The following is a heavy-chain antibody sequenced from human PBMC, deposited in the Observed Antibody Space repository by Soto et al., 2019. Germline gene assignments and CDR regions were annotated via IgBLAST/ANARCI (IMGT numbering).Heavy chain of an antibody. CDR2: ISSSSSYT. D-gene: IGHD2-2*01. V-gene: IGHV3-11*06. Sequence: GGSLRLSRAASGFSFSEYYMSWIRQAPGKGLEWVSYISSSSSYTNYADSVKGRFTISRDNAKNSLYLQMNSLRAEDTAVYYCARGPAAVPSSWFDPWGQGTLVTVSS. CDR1: GFSFSEYY. CDR3: ARGPAAVPSSWFDP. J-gene: IGHJ5*02.